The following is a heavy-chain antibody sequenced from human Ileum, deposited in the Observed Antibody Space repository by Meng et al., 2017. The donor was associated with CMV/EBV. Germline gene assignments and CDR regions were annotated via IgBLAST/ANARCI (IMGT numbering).Heavy chain of an antibody. CDR1: WSFSGYY. Sequence: WSFSGYYWSWIRQPPGKGLEWIGEINHSGSTNYNPSLKSRVTISVDTSKNQFSLKLSSVTAADTAVYYCAKRRGYSGYGWGGDWFDPWGQGTLVTVSS. D-gene: IGHD5-12*01. J-gene: IGHJ5*02. V-gene: IGHV4-34*01. CDR2: INHSGST. CDR3: AKRRGYSGYGWGGDWFDP.